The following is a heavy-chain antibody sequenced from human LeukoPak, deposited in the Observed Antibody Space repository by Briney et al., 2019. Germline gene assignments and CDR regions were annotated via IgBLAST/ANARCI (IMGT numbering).Heavy chain of an antibody. J-gene: IGHJ4*02. V-gene: IGHV3-23*01. Sequence: GGSLRLSCAASGFTFSSYAMSWVRQALGKGLEWVSAISGSGGSTYYADSVKGWFTISRDNSKNTLYLQMNSLRAEDTAVYYCAKNGRDYYGSGSYYSSPSYFDYWGQGTLVTVSS. CDR2: ISGSGGST. CDR1: GFTFSSYA. CDR3: AKNGRDYYGSGSYYSSPSYFDY. D-gene: IGHD3-10*01.